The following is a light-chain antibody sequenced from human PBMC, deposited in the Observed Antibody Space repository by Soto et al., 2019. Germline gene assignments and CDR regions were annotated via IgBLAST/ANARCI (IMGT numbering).Light chain of an antibody. CDR2: EAS. CDR1: QSISDS. V-gene: IGKV1-5*03. CDR3: QQYNGYWT. J-gene: IGKJ1*01. Sequence: DIQMTQSPSTLYASVGDRVTITCRASQSISDSLAWYQQNPGKAPKLLIYEASSLKSGVPSRLSGSRSGTEYSLTISSLQPDDFATCYCQQYNGYWTFGQGTKVEIK.